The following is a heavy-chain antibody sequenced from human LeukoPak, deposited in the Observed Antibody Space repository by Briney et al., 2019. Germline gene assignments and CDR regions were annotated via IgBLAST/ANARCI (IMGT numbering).Heavy chain of an antibody. D-gene: IGHD3-22*01. J-gene: IGHJ3*02. Sequence: SDPLSLPCTLSGHPICRYYGRWIRHPPGKGLVWLGYFYYSGSTNYKPSLKSRVTISVDPSKNQFSLKLSSLTAADTAVYSCARALHYYDSSAVYAFDIWGEGTMVTVSS. CDR1: GHPICRYY. CDR3: ARALHYYDSSAVYAFDI. CDR2: FYYSGST. V-gene: IGHV4-59*12.